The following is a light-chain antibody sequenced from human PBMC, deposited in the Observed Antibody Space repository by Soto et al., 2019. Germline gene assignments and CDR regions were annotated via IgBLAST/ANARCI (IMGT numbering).Light chain of an antibody. CDR2: GAS. Sequence: EIVMTQSPATLSVSPGERATLSCRASQSVSSNLAWYQQKPGQAPRLLIYGASTRATGIPARFSGSGSGTEFTLTISSLHSEDCAVYYCQQYNNWPPLTFGGGTKLEIK. CDR3: QQYNNWPPLT. CDR1: QSVSSN. J-gene: IGKJ4*01. V-gene: IGKV3-15*01.